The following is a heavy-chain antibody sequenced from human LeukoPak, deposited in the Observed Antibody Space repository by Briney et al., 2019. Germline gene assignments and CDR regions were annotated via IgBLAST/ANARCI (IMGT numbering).Heavy chain of an antibody. J-gene: IGHJ5*02. CDR2: ISAYNGNT. D-gene: IGHD3-3*01. CDR1: GYTFTSYG. V-gene: IGHV1-18*01. Sequence: APVKVSCKASGYTFTSYGISWVRQAPGQGLEWMGWISAYNGNTNYAQKLQGRVTMTTDTSTSTAYMELRSLRSDDTAVYYCAVTIFGVVIPFDPWGQGTLVTVSS. CDR3: AVTIFGVVIPFDP.